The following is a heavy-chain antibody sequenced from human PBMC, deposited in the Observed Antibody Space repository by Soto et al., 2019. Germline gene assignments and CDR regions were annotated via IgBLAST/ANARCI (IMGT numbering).Heavy chain of an antibody. J-gene: IGHJ3*02. D-gene: IGHD2-15*01. CDR1: GGSISSGGYY. CDR3: AREWSGAFDI. V-gene: IGHV4-31*03. CDR2: IYYSGST. Sequence: QVQLQESGPGLVKPSQTLSLTCTVSGGSISSGGYYWSWIRQHPGKGLEWIGYIYYSGSTYYNPSPKGRFTVAVDTSKSQSSLKLSSVTAADTAGYYWAREWSGAFDIWGQGTMVTVSS.